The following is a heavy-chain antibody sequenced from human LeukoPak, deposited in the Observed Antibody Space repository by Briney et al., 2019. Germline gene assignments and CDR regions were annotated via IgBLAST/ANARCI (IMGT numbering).Heavy chain of an antibody. CDR2: INHSGST. Sequence: PSETLSLTCAVYGGSFSGYYWSWIRQPPGKGLEWIGEINHSGSTNYNPSLKSRVTISVDTSKNQFSLKLSSVTAADTAVYYCARGRRREIIGVVIRYYCMDVWGKGTTVTVSS. D-gene: IGHD3-3*01. J-gene: IGHJ6*03. V-gene: IGHV4-34*01. CDR3: ARGRRREIIGVVIRYYCMDV. CDR1: GGSFSGYY.